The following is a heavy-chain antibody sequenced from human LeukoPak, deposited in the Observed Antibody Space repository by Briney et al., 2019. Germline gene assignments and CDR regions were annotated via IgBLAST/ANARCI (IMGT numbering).Heavy chain of an antibody. V-gene: IGHV3-11*04. J-gene: IGHJ5*02. CDR3: ARKGKQLVFESGWFDP. D-gene: IGHD6-13*01. Sequence: KYGGSLRLSCAASGFTVSDYYMGWVRQTPGKGREWFSDISRSGGDRVYGDSVQGRFTISRDKACNSLYLQMNSLRAEDTAVYYCARKGKQLVFESGWFDPWGQGTLVTVSS. CDR1: GFTVSDYY. CDR2: ISRSGGDR.